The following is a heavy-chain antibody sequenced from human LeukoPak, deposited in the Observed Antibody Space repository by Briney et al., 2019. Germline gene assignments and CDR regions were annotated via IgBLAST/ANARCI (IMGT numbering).Heavy chain of an antibody. CDR2: INSDERTT. J-gene: IGHJ5*02. CDR3: ARGGFYSSGPLDP. D-gene: IGHD6-19*01. CDR1: GFTFGSYW. Sequence: GGSLRLSCAASGFTFGSYWMHWVRQVPGKGLVWVSRINSDERTTTYPDSVKGRFTISRDNAKNTLYLQMNSLRAEDTAVYYCARGGFYSSGPLDPWGQGTLVTVSS. V-gene: IGHV3-74*01.